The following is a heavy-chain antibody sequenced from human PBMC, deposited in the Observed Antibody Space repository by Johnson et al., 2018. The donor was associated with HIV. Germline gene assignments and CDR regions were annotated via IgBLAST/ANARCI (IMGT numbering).Heavy chain of an antibody. Sequence: QVQLVESGGGVVQPGRSLRLSCAASGFTFSSYGMHWVRQAPGKGLEWVAVIWYDGNENNYVDSVKGRFTISRDNAEHSLYLQMNGLRAEDTAVYYCARDWTPAYSGIYYDALDIWGQGTMVTVSS. D-gene: IGHD1-26*01. CDR2: IWYDGNEN. V-gene: IGHV3-33*01. CDR3: ARDWTPAYSGIYYDALDI. J-gene: IGHJ3*02. CDR1: GFTFSSYG.